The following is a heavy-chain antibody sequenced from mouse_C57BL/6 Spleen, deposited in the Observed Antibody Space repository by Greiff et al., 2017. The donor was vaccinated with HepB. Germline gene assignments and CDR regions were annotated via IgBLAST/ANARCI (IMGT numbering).Heavy chain of an antibody. CDR2: IDPETGGT. D-gene: IGHD4-1*01. CDR3: LGPFAY. CDR1: GYTFTDYE. J-gene: IGHJ3*01. Sequence: QVHVKQSGAELVRPGASVTLSCKASGYTFTDYEMHWVKQTPVHGLEWIGAIDPETGGTAYNQKFKGKAILTADKSSSTAYMELRSLTSEDSAVYYCLGPFAYWGQGTLVTVSA. V-gene: IGHV1-15*01.